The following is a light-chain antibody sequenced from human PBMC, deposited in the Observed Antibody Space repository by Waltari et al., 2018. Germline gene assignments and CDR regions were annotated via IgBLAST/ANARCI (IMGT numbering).Light chain of an antibody. Sequence: ELVLTQSPGTLSLSPGERATLSCRASRDIGTYLVWYQQKPGQAPRLLIYRASNRATGIPDRFSGSGSGTDFSLTISRLEPEDFAVYYCQNHERLPATFCQGTRVEIK. V-gene: IGKV3-20*01. CDR1: RDIGTY. J-gene: IGKJ1*01. CDR2: RAS. CDR3: QNHERLPAT.